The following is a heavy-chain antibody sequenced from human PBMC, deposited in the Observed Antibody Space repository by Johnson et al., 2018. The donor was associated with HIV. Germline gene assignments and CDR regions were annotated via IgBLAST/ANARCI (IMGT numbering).Heavy chain of an antibody. J-gene: IGHJ3*02. D-gene: IGHD3-3*01. V-gene: IGHV3-9*01. CDR1: GFTFDDYA. CDR3: AREPHNFWSPDAFDI. CDR2: ISWNSGTI. Sequence: VQLVESGGGVVQPGRSLRLSCAASGFTFDDYAMHWVRQAPGKGLEWVSGISWNSGTIGYADSVKGRFTVSRDNAKNTLYLQMSSLRAEDTAVYYCAREPHNFWSPDAFDIWGQGTMVTVSS.